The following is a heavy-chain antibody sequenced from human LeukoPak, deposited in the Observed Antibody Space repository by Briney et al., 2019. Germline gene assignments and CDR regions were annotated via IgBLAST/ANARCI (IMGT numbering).Heavy chain of an antibody. D-gene: IGHD5-12*01. V-gene: IGHV4-34*01. CDR1: GGSFSGYY. J-gene: IGHJ4*02. Sequence: SETLSLTCAVYGGSFSGYYWSWIRQPPGKGLEWIGEINHSGSTNYNPSLKSRVTISVDKSKNQFSLKLSSVTAADTAVYYCARDSGYDFKRGQAYFDYWGQGTLVTVSS. CDR2: INHSGST. CDR3: ARDSGYDFKRGQAYFDY.